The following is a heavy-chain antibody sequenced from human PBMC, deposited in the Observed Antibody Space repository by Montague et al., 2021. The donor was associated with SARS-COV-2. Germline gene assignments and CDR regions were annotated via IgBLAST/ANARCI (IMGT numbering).Heavy chain of an antibody. CDR1: GGSISSSDYY. Sequence: SETLSLTCTVSGGSISSSDYYWGWIRQPPGKGLEWIGSVYFSGFTYYNPSLKSRVTIPVGTSKNQLSLKLSSATAADTAVYYCARHGDRAEGRLSWFDPWGQGTLVTVSS. J-gene: IGHJ5*02. V-gene: IGHV4-39*01. CDR2: VYFSGFT. CDR3: ARHGDRAEGRLSWFDP. D-gene: IGHD3-3*01.